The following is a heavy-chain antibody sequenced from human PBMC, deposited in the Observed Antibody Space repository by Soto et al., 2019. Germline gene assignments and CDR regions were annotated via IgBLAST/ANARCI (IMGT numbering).Heavy chain of an antibody. CDR2: IIPISDTT. CDR3: ARSQGSSTSLEIYYYYYYGMDV. CDR1: GGTFSSYA. D-gene: IGHD2-2*01. Sequence: QVQLVQSGAEVKKPGSSVKVSCKASGGTFSSYAISWVRQAPGQGLEWMGGIIPISDTTNYAQKFQGRVTITADDSTSTADMELSRLRSEDTAVYYCARSQGSSTSLEIYYYYYYGMDVWGQGTTVTVSS. J-gene: IGHJ6*02. V-gene: IGHV1-69*01.